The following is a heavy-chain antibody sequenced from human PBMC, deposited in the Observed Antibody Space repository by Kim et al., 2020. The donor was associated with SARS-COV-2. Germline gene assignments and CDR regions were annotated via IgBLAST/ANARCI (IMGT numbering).Heavy chain of an antibody. CDR3: TRAVSSGFSFHH. V-gene: IGHV3-9*01. CDR2: LSWDSIYI. Sequence: GGSLRLSCAASGFTFSNYAMYWVRQAPGKGLEWVSSLSWDSIYIGYADSVKGRFTISRDNAKNSLYLQMNNLRPEDTALYFCTRAVSSGFSFHHWGQGTLVTVSS. CDR1: GFTFSNYA. J-gene: IGHJ1*01. D-gene: IGHD3-22*01.